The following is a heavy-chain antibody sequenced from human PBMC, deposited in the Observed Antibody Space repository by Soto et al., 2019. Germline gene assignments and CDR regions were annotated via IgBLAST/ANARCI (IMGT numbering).Heavy chain of an antibody. Sequence: SETLSLTCAVYGGSFSGHFWSWIRQSPGKGLEWIGEINQGGRTNCNPSLKSRVTMSLDTSNNQFSLNLTSVTAADTAIYFCARSHMLFRWFGPSGPATQVTVSS. D-gene: IGHD3-10*02. CDR3: ARSHMLFRWFGP. CDR1: GGSFSGHF. J-gene: IGHJ5*02. V-gene: IGHV4-34*01. CDR2: INQGGRT.